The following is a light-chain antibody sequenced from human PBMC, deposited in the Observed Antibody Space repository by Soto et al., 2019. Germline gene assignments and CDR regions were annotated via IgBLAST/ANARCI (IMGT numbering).Light chain of an antibody. J-gene: IGLJ3*02. V-gene: IGLV2-14*01. CDR2: EVS. Sequence: QSALTQPAYVSGSPGQTITISCTGTSSDVGGYNYVSWYQQHPGKVPKLMIYEVSNRPSGVSNRFSGSKSGNTASLTISGLQAEDEADYYCSSYTSSSTQVLGGGTKLTFL. CDR1: SSDVGGYNY. CDR3: SSYTSSSTQV.